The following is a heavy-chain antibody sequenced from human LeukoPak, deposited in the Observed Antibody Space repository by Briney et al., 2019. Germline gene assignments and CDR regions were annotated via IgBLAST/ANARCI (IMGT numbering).Heavy chain of an antibody. J-gene: IGHJ3*02. CDR1: GFTFSSHA. CDR2: IRYDGSGR. Sequence: GGSLRLSCAASGFTFSSHAINWVRQAPGKGLEWVAVIRYDGSGRYYADSVKGRFTISRDNSRNTAYLQMNSLRVEDTAVYFCARDARRAFDIWGQGTMVTVSS. V-gene: IGHV3-33*01. CDR3: ARDARRAFDI.